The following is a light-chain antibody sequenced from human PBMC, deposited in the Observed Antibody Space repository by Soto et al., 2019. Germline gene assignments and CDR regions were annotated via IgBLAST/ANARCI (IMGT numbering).Light chain of an antibody. Sequence: QSVLTQPPSASGTPGQRVTISCSGRSSNIGSNYVYWYQQLPGTAPKLLIYRNNQRPSGVPDRFSGSKSDTSASLAISGLRSEDEADYYCAAWDDSRYWVFGGGTKLTVL. CDR2: RNN. V-gene: IGLV1-47*01. J-gene: IGLJ3*02. CDR1: SSNIGSNY. CDR3: AAWDDSRYWV.